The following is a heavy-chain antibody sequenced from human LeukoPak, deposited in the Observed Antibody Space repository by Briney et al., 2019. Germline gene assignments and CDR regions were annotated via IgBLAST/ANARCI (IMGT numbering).Heavy chain of an antibody. V-gene: IGHV6-1*01. CDR1: GDSVSSNSAA. CDR2: TYYRSKWSN. CDR3: AREVDYGGHSADFDF. Sequence: SQTLSLTCAISGDSVSSNSAAWTWIRQSPSRGLEWLGRTYYRSKWSNDYADSVKSRITISPDTSKNHFSLQLNFVTPEDTAVCYCAREVDYGGHSADFDFWGQGTLVTVSS. D-gene: IGHD4-23*01. J-gene: IGHJ4*02.